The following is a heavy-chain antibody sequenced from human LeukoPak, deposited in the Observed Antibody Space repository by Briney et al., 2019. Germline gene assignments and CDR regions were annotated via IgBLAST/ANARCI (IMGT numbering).Heavy chain of an antibody. J-gene: IGHJ4*02. CDR1: VSTFTIYY. Sequence: GASVKVSFTASVSTFTIYYMHWVRQAPGQGLGWMGIINPSGGSTSYAQKYQGRVTMTMDTSTSTVYMELSSLRSEDTAVYYCASHGTYGSGSYYNDLFLGYWGQGTLVTVSS. D-gene: IGHD3-10*01. CDR2: INPSGGST. CDR3: ASHGTYGSGSYYNDLFLGY. V-gene: IGHV1-46*01.